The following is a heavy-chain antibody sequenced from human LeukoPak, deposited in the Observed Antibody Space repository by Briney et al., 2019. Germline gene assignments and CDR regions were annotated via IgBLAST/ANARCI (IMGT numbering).Heavy chain of an antibody. CDR1: GFTVSSNY. J-gene: IGHJ4*02. V-gene: IGHV3-53*01. Sequence: GGSLRLSCAASGFTVSSNYMSWVRQAPGKGLEWVSVIYSGGSTYYADSVKGRFTISRDNAKNSLYLQMNSLRAEDTAVYYCAGSRYPEPQDLNYWGQGTLVTVSS. CDR3: AGSRYPEPQDLNY. CDR2: IYSGGST. D-gene: IGHD2-15*01.